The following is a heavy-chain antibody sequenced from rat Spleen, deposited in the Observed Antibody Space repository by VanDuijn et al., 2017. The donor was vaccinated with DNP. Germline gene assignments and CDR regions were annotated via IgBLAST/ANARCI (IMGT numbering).Heavy chain of an antibody. CDR1: GFTFSNYY. V-gene: IGHV5-25*01. J-gene: IGHJ2*01. CDR2: INTSGSRT. Sequence: EVQLVESGGGLVQPGRSLKLSCAASGFTFSNYYMAWVRQAPKKGLEWVATINTSGSRTSYPDSVKGRFTISRDNAKGSLYLQMDSLRSEDTATYYCARPDYWGQGVMVTVSS. CDR3: ARPDY.